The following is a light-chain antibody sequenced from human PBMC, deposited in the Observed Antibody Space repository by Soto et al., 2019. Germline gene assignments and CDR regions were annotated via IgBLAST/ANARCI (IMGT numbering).Light chain of an antibody. CDR3: QQYSNWPYT. CDR2: GAS. CDR1: QSVSSK. V-gene: IGKV3-15*01. Sequence: EIVMTQSPATLSLSPGERVTLSCRASQSVSSKLAWYQQKPGQAPRLLIYGASIRATDIPARFSGSGSGTESTPTISRLQSEYFAIFYCQQYSNWPYTFGQGTKLEIK. J-gene: IGKJ2*01.